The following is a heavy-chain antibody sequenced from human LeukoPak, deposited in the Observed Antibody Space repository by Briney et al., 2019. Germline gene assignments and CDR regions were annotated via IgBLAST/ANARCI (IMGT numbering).Heavy chain of an antibody. CDR2: INHSGST. CDR3: ARREYHTLGNY. D-gene: IGHD2-2*01. V-gene: IGHV4-34*01. Sequence: SETLSLTCAVYGGSFSGYYWSWLRQPPGKGLEWIGEINHSGSTNYNSSLKSRVTISVDTSKNQFSLKLSSVTAADTAVYYCARREYHTLGNYWGQGTLVTVSS. J-gene: IGHJ4*02. CDR1: GGSFSGYY.